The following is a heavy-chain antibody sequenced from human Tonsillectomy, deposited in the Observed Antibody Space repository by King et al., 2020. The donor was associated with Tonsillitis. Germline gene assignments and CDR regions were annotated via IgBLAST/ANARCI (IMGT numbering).Heavy chain of an antibody. J-gene: IGHJ4*02. V-gene: IGHV4-61*02. Sequence: QLQESGPGLVKPSQTLSLTCTVSGGSISSGSYYWSWIRQPAGKGLEWIGLIYTSGSTNYNPSLKSRVTMSVDTSKNQFSLKLSSVTAADTAVYYCAGDSGGFFDYWGQGTLVTVSS. D-gene: IGHD2-15*01. CDR2: IYTSGST. CDR3: AGDSGGFFDY. CDR1: GGSISSGSYY.